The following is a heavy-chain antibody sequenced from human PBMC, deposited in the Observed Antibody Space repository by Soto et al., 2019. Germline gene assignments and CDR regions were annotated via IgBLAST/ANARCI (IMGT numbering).Heavy chain of an antibody. Sequence: SETLSLTCTVSGGSISSGDYYWSWIRQPPGKGLEWIGYIYYSGSTNYNPSLKSRVTISVDTSKNQFSLKLSSVTAADTAVYYCARDRSSGWYGWFDPWGQGTLVTVSS. CDR3: ARDRSSGWYGWFDP. CDR1: GGSISSGDYY. D-gene: IGHD6-19*01. CDR2: IYYSGST. V-gene: IGHV4-61*08. J-gene: IGHJ5*02.